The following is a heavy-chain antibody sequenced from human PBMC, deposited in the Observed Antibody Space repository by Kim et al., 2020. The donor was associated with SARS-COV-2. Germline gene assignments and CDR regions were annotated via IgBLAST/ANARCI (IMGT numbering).Heavy chain of an antibody. CDR1: GFTFSSDW. V-gene: IGHV3-74*01. CDR2: INSDGSST. Sequence: GGSLRLSCAASGFTFSSDWMDWVRQAPGKGLGWVSRINSDGSSTSYAASVKDRFTISRDNATNTLYLQMDSLRADDTAVYYCARERRASDNWFDAWGQGTMVTVSS. D-gene: IGHD6-6*01. J-gene: IGHJ5*02. CDR3: ARERRASDNWFDA.